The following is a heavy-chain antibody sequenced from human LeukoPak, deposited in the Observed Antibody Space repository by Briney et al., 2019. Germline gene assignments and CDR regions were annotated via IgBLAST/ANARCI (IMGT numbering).Heavy chain of an antibody. CDR2: IYYNGST. J-gene: IGHJ4*02. CDR3: ARVPRYDSSGYLDY. CDR1: CRSNKSGSYY. D-gene: IGHD3-22*01. V-gene: IGHV4-31*03. Sequence: SETLSLICTVSCRSNKSGSYYWRWIRPTWIRQHPGKGLEWIGYIYYNGSTYYNPSHKSRLTISVDTSKNQFSLKLSSVTAADTAVYYCARVPRYDSSGYLDYWGQGTLVTVSS.